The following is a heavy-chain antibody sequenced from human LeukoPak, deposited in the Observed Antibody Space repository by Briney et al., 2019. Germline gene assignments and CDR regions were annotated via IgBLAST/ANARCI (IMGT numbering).Heavy chain of an antibody. D-gene: IGHD4-11*01. Sequence: SETLSLTCNVSGGSISNYYWNWIRQPPGKGLEWIGFIYYSGSTNYNPSLKSRVTISVDTSKNQFSLKLYSVTAADTAVYYCARDGAPLGNYDWFDPWGQGTLVTVSS. CDR3: ARDGAPLGNYDWFDP. J-gene: IGHJ5*02. CDR1: GGSISNYY. V-gene: IGHV4-59*01. CDR2: IYYSGST.